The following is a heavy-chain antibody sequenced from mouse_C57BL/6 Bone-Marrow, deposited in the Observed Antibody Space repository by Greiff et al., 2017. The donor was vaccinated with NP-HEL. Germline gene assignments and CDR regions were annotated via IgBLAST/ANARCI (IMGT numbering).Heavy chain of an antibody. J-gene: IGHJ2*01. CDR2: IFPGGGST. D-gene: IGHD1-1*01. V-gene: IGHV1-75*01. CDR1: GYTFTDYY. CDR3: ARGYYGSSYFDY. Sequence: VQLQQSGPGLVKPGASVSISCKASGYTFTDYYINWVRQRPGQGLEWIGWIFPGGGSTYYNEMFTGKATLTVDKSSSTAYMLLSSLTSEDSAVYFWARGYYGSSYFDYWGQGTTLTVSS.